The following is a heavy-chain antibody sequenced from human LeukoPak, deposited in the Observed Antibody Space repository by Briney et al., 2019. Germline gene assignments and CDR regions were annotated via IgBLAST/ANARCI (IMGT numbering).Heavy chain of an antibody. Sequence: GGSLRLSCAASGFTFSSCAMSWVRQAPGKGLEWVSAISGSGGSTYYADSVKGRFTISRDNSKNTLYLQMNSLRAEDTAVYYCAKRPYYYGSGTDPSAFDYWGQGTLVTVSS. V-gene: IGHV3-23*01. CDR2: ISGSGGST. J-gene: IGHJ4*02. CDR1: GFTFSSCA. CDR3: AKRPYYYGSGTDPSAFDY. D-gene: IGHD3-10*01.